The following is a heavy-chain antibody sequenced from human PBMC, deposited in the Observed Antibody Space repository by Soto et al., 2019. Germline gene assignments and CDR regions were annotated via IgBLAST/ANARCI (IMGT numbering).Heavy chain of an antibody. CDR1: GFTFSSYA. V-gene: IGHV3-30-3*01. CDR3: ASPVYDSSGYAHALFDY. D-gene: IGHD3-22*01. J-gene: IGHJ4*02. CDR2: ISYDGSNK. Sequence: QVQLVESGGGVVQPGRSLRLSCAASGFTFSSYAMHWVRQAQGKGLEWVAVISYDGSNKYYADSWKGRFTISRDNSKNTLYLQMSSLRAEATAVYYWASPVYDSSGYAHALFDYWGQGTLVTVSS.